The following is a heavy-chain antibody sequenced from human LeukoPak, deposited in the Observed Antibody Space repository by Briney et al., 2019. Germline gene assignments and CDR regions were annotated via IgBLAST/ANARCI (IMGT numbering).Heavy chain of an antibody. CDR2: INGYGTTT. CDR3: ARDEPTVTTGPPVGS. D-gene: IGHD4-17*01. CDR1: GFTFETYW. Sequence: PGGSLRLSCAASGFTFETYWMHWVRHAPGKGLVWVSCINGYGTTTNYADSVKGRFTISRDNAKNTLYLQMNSLRVEGTAVYYCARDEPTVTTGPPVGSWGQGTLVTVSS. J-gene: IGHJ4*02. V-gene: IGHV3-74*01.